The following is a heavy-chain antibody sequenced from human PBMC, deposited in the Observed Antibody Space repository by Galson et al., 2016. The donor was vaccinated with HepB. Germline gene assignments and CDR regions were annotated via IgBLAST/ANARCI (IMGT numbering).Heavy chain of an antibody. CDR1: GYRFTSYW. J-gene: IGHJ6*02. D-gene: IGHD2-15*01. Sequence: QSGAEVKKPGESLKISCKGSGYRFTSYWIGWVRQMPGKGLEWMGIIFPGDSETRYSPSFHGQVTISVDKSISTAYLQWSTLKASDTAMYFCARVGDIVELGLDVWGQGTTVTVSS. CDR3: ARVGDIVELGLDV. V-gene: IGHV5-51*01. CDR2: IFPGDSET.